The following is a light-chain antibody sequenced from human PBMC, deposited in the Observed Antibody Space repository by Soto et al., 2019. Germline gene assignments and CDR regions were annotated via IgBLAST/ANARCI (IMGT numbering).Light chain of an antibody. CDR2: DVS. Sequence: QSVLTQPASVSGAPRQSITISCTGTSSDVGGYNFVSWYQHHPGKAPKVLIYDVSKRPSGVPDRFSGSKSGNTASLTISGLQAEDEADYHCCSYAGTSTYVVFGGGTKVTVL. CDR3: CSYAGTSTYVV. J-gene: IGLJ2*01. V-gene: IGLV2-11*01. CDR1: SSDVGGYNF.